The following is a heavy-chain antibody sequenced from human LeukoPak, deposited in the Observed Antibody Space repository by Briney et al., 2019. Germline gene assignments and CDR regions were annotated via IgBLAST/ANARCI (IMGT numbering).Heavy chain of an antibody. V-gene: IGHV3-30-3*01. CDR2: ISYDGSNK. J-gene: IGHJ4*02. CDR3: ARDSTDYYGSGMFDY. D-gene: IGHD3-10*01. Sequence: GGSLRLSCAASGFTFSIYVMHWVRQVPGKGLEWVAVISYDGSNKYYADSVKGRFTISRDNSKNTLYLQMNSLRAEDTAVYYCARDSTDYYGSGMFDYWGQGTLVTVSS. CDR1: GFTFSIYV.